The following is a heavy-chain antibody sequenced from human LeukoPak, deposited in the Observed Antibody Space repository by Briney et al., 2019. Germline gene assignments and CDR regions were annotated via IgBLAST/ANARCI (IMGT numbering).Heavy chain of an antibody. CDR2: IYPGDSDT. Sequence: GESLKISCKGSGYSFTSYWIGWVRQMPGKRLEWMGIIYPGDSDTRYSPSFQGQVTISADKSISTAYLQWSSLKASDTAMYYCARQGSSDYDYVWGSYRPRPLGPVLNWGQGTLVTVSS. CDR1: GYSFTSYW. V-gene: IGHV5-51*01. CDR3: ARQGSSDYDYVWGSYRPRPLGPVLN. D-gene: IGHD3-16*02. J-gene: IGHJ4*02.